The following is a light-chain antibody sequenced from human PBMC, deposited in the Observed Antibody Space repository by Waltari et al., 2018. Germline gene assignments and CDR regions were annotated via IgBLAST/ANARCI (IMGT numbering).Light chain of an antibody. CDR2: YRSDSDK. Sequence: QAVLTQPSSLSASPGASASLPCTLRSGIAVGTYRIYWYQQKPGSPLHYLLRYRSDSDKQQGSGVPSRFSGSKDASANAGILLISGLQSDDEADYYCMIWDSSAWVFGGGTKLTVL. J-gene: IGLJ3*02. V-gene: IGLV5-45*03. CDR3: MIWDSSAWV. CDR1: SGIAVGTYR.